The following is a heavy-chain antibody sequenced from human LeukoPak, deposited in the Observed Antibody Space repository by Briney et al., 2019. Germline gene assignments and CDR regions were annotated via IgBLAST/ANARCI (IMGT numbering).Heavy chain of an antibody. J-gene: IGHJ6*02. CDR2: FDPEDGET. D-gene: IGHD6-6*01. V-gene: IGHV1-24*01. CDR3: ATPKLEYSSIKDGMDV. CDR1: GYTLTELS. Sequence: ASVKVSCKVSGYTLTELSMHWVRQAPGKGLEWMGRFDPEDGETIYAQKFQGRVTMTEDTSTDTAYMELSSLRSEDTAVYYCATPKLEYSSIKDGMDVWGQGTTVTVSS.